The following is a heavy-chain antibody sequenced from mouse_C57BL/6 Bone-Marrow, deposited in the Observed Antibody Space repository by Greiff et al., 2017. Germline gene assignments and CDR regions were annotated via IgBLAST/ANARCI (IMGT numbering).Heavy chain of an antibody. CDR1: GYTFTSYG. D-gene: IGHD1-1*02. CDR3: ARGGGYGVFAY. CDR2: IYPRSGNT. V-gene: IGHV1-81*01. Sequence: QVHVKQSGAELARPGASVKLSCKASGYTFTSYGISWVKQRTGQGLEWIGEIYPRSGNTYYNEKFKGKATLTADKSSSTAYMELRSLTSEDSAVYFCARGGGYGVFAYWGQGTLVTVSA. J-gene: IGHJ3*01.